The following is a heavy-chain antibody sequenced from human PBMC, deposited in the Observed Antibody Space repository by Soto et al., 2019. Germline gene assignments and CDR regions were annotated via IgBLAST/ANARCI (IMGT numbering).Heavy chain of an antibody. D-gene: IGHD2-15*01. CDR1: GGTLSSYT. Sequence: QVQLVQSGAEVKKPGSSVKVSCKASGGTLSSYTFSWVRQASGQGLEWMGRVIPNLGVTNYAKKFQGRFTIVVDTSTSTAYMELSSLRYEDTAVYYSARDKGYCSVTSCPVFVYWGQGHLVTVSS. CDR2: VIPNLGVT. J-gene: IGHJ4*02. V-gene: IGHV1-69*08. CDR3: ARDKGYCSVTSCPVFVY.